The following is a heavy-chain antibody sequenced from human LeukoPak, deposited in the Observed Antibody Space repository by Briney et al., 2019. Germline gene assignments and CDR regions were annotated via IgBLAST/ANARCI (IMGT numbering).Heavy chain of an antibody. V-gene: IGHV3-53*01. D-gene: IGHD3-10*01. CDR3: ARVGDHYHWYLDL. Sequence: GGSLRLSCEASGFTVSTNYMNWVRQAPGKGLEWVSILYSGGTTYYPESVKGRFTVTRDNSKNILYLHIDNLRVEDTAVYYCARVGDHYHWYLDLWGRGARVTASS. CDR2: LYSGGTT. CDR1: GFTVSTNY. J-gene: IGHJ2*01.